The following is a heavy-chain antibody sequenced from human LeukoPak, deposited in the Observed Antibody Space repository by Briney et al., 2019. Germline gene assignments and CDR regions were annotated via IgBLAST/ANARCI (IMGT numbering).Heavy chain of an antibody. Sequence: SETLSLTCTVSGGSISSYYWGWIRQPPGKGLEWIGYIYYSGSTNYNPSLKSRVTISVDTSKNQFSLKLSSVTAADTAVYYCARYKYYNNDNEYFDYWGQGTLVTVSS. CDR3: ARYKYYNNDNEYFDY. D-gene: IGHD4-11*01. V-gene: IGHV4-59*01. J-gene: IGHJ4*02. CDR1: GGSISSYY. CDR2: IYYSGST.